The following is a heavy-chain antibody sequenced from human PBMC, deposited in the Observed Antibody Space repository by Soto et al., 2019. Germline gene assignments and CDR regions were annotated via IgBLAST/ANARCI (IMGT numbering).Heavy chain of an antibody. CDR3: ARGLSYYDSSGYSDAFDI. V-gene: IGHV1-69*01. J-gene: IGHJ3*02. CDR1: GGTFSSYG. D-gene: IGHD3-22*01. Sequence: HVQLVQSGAEVKKPGSSAKVSCKASGGTFSSYGVSWVRQAPGQGLEWMGRIIPVFGIEHYAQKSQGRVTVTADESTSTAYMELSGLTSEDTAVYYCARGLSYYDSSGYSDAFDIWGQGTLVTVSS. CDR2: IIPVFGIE.